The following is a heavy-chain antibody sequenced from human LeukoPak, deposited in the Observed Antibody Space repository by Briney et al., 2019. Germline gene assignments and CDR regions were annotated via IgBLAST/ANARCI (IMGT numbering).Heavy chain of an antibody. CDR3: VKADQPWHDDSSGPNQWGSALHM. D-gene: IGHD3-22*01. CDR1: GFTFDDYA. Sequence: GGSLRLSCAASGFTFDDYAMHWVRQAPGKGLEWVSSISWNSDTVAYADSVKGRFIISRDNADNSLFLQVNSLRTEDMALYYCVKADQPWHDDSSGPNQWGSALHMWGQGTMVTVCS. V-gene: IGHV3-9*03. J-gene: IGHJ3*02. CDR2: ISWNSDTV.